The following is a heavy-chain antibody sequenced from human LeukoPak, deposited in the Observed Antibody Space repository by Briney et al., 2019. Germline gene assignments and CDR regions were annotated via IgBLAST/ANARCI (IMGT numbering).Heavy chain of an antibody. CDR3: AREFPLTTVTTSAFDI. CDR1: GGTFSSYA. Sequence: ASVKVSCKASGGTFSSYAISWVRQAPGQGLEWMGGIIPIFGTANYAQKFQGRVTIPTDESTSTAYMELSSLRSEDTAVYYCAREFPLTTVTTSAFDIWGQGTMVTVSS. J-gene: IGHJ3*02. CDR2: IIPIFGTA. D-gene: IGHD4-17*01. V-gene: IGHV1-69*05.